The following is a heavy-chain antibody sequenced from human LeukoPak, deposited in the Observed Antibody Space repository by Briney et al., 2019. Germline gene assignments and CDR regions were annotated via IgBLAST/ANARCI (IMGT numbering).Heavy chain of an antibody. J-gene: IGHJ4*02. D-gene: IGHD3-10*01. V-gene: IGHV3-7*01. CDR2: IKQDGSEK. CDR3: ARDRDYGSRSYHY. Sequence: PGGSLRLSCAASGFTFSRYWMSWVRQAPGKGLEWVANIKQDGSEKYYVDSVKGRFTISRDNAKNSLYLQMNSLRAEDTAVYYCARDRDYGSRSYHYWGQGTLVTVSS. CDR1: GFTFSRYW.